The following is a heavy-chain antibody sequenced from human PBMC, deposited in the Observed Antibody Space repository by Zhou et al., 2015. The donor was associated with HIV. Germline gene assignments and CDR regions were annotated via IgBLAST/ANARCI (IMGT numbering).Heavy chain of an antibody. J-gene: IGHJ4*02. Sequence: QVQLVQSGAEVKKPGSSVKVSCKASGGTFSSHALSWVRQAPGQGLEWMGRINPNSGGTNYAQKFQGRVTMTRDTSISTAYMELSRLRSDDTAVYYCARDEDGSGWYNYWGLGTLVTVSS. CDR3: ARDEDGSGWYNY. CDR2: INPNSGGT. D-gene: IGHD6-19*01. V-gene: IGHV1-2*06. CDR1: GGTFSSHA.